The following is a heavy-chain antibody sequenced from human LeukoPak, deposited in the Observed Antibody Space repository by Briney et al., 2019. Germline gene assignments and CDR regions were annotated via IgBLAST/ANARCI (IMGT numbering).Heavy chain of an antibody. D-gene: IGHD2-15*01. CDR1: GGTFSSYA. Sequence: ASVKVSCKASGGTFSSYAISWVRQAPGQGLEWMGIINPSGGSTSYAQKFQGRVTMTRDMSTSTVYMELSSLRSEDTAVYYCARDLYCSGGSCYSFQEGSWFDPWGQGTLVTVSS. J-gene: IGHJ5*02. V-gene: IGHV1-46*01. CDR3: ARDLYCSGGSCYSFQEGSWFDP. CDR2: INPSGGST.